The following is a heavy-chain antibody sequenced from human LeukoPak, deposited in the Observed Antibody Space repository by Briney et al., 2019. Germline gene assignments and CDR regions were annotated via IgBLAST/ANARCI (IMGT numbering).Heavy chain of an antibody. Sequence: PGGSLRLSCAASGFTFSNYAITWVRQAPGKGLEWVPTISDSGDAGYYADSVKGRLTISRDNSKNTLYLQMNSLRAEDTAVYYCAREANYGSQYYYYYYGMDVWGQGTTVTVSS. J-gene: IGHJ6*02. CDR2: ISDSGDAG. V-gene: IGHV3-23*01. CDR3: AREANYGSQYYYYYYGMDV. D-gene: IGHD5-24*01. CDR1: GFTFSNYA.